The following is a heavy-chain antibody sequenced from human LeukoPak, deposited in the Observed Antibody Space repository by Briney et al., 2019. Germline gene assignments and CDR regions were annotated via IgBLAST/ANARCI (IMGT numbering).Heavy chain of an antibody. CDR3: ARGIAAAGLFDY. CDR1: GFTVSSNY. Sequence: GGSLRLSCAASGFTVSSNYMSWVRQAPGEGREWGSVIYSGGSTYYADSVKGRFTISRDNSKNTLYLQMNSLRAEDTAVYYCARGIAAAGLFDYWGKGTTVTVSS. V-gene: IGHV3-53*01. J-gene: IGHJ6*04. D-gene: IGHD6-13*01. CDR2: IYSGGST.